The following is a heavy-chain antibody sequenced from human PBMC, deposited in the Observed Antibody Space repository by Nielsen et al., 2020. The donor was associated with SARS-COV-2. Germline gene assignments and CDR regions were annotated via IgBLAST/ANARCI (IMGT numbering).Heavy chain of an antibody. Sequence: SETLSLTCTVSGGSISSSSFYWGWIRQPPGKGLDWIGSIYYSGSTYYNPSPKSRVTISVDTSKNQFSLKLSSVTTADTAVYYCARNRKSTTVTTYWFDTWGQGTLVTV. J-gene: IGHJ5*02. D-gene: IGHD4-17*01. CDR3: ARNRKSTTVTTYWFDT. CDR1: GGSISSSSFY. CDR2: IYYSGST. V-gene: IGHV4-39*07.